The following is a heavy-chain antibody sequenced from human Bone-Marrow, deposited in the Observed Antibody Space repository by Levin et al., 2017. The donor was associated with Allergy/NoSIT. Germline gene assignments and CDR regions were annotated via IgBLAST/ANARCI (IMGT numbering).Heavy chain of an antibody. CDR2: IYYSGST. D-gene: IGHD5-24*01. V-gene: IGHV4-31*03. CDR3: AREDGSTFDS. Sequence: PSETLSLTCTVSGGSISSGGYHWSWIRQHAGKGLEWIGYIYYSGSTYYNPSLKSRAMISLDTSKNQFSLKVTSATAADAAVYYCAREDGSTFDSWGQGTLVIVSS. J-gene: IGHJ4*02. CDR1: GGSISSGGYH.